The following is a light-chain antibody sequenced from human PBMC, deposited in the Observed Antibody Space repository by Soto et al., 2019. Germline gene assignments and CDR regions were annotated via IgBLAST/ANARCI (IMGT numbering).Light chain of an antibody. J-gene: IGLJ2*01. CDR1: SSDVGGYIY. CDR3: SSYASSSTL. CDR2: EIS. Sequence: QSVLTQPASMSGSPGQSITISCTGTSSDVGGYIYVSWYQQHPGKAPKLMIYEISNRPSGVSNRFSGSKSGNTASLTISGLQAEDEADYYCSSYASSSTLFGGGTKVTVL. V-gene: IGLV2-14*03.